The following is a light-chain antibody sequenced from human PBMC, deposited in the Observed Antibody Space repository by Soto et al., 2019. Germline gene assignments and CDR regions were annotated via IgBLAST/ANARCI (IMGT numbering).Light chain of an antibody. Sequence: QSALTQPASVSGSPGQSITISCTGTSSDVGSYNYVSWYQQHPGKAPKLMIYEVSTRPSGVPDRFSGSRSGSSASLAITGLQSEDEADYYCQSFDSSLTSPILGVGTKLTVL. V-gene: IGLV2-14*01. J-gene: IGLJ2*01. CDR1: SSDVGSYNY. CDR2: EVS. CDR3: QSFDSSLTSPI.